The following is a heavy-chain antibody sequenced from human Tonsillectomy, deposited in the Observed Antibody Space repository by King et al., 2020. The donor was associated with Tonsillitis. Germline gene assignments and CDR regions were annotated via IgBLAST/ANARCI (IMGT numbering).Heavy chain of an antibody. D-gene: IGHD1-26*01. V-gene: IGHV4-59*01. CDR2: IYYTGST. CDR3: ARRRSSNSGNWFDH. CDR1: GGSISSYY. Sequence: QLQESGPGLVKPSETLSLTCTVSGGSISSYYWSWIRQPPGKGLEWIGYIYYTGSTNYNPSLKSRVTISVDTSKNHFSLKLSSVTAADTAVYYCARRRSSNSGNWFDHWGQGTLVTVSS. J-gene: IGHJ5*02.